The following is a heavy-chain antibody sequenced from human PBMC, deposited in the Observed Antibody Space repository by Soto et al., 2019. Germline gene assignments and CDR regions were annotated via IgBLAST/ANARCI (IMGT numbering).Heavy chain of an antibody. D-gene: IGHD2-2*01. V-gene: IGHV4-39*01. CDR3: ASGIVQDAFDI. CDR2: IYYSGST. Sequence: ETLSLTCTVSGGSISSSSYYWGWIRQPPGKGLEWIGSIYYSGSTYYNPSLKSRVTISVDTSKNQFSLKLSSVTAADTAVYYFASGIVQDAFDIWGRGTMVTVSS. J-gene: IGHJ3*02. CDR1: GGSISSSSYY.